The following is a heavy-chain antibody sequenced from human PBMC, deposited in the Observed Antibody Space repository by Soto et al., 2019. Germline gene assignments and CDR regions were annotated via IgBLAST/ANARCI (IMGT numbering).Heavy chain of an antibody. D-gene: IGHD2-15*01. J-gene: IGHJ4*02. Sequence: EVQLVESGGGLVQPGGSLRLSCAASGFTFSSYSMNWVRQAPGKGLEWVSYISSSSSTIYYADSLKGRFTISRDNAKNSLYLQMNSLRDEDTAVYYCARDLWVGVAATSFDYWGQGTLVTVSS. V-gene: IGHV3-48*02. CDR2: ISSSSSTI. CDR3: ARDLWVGVAATSFDY. CDR1: GFTFSSYS.